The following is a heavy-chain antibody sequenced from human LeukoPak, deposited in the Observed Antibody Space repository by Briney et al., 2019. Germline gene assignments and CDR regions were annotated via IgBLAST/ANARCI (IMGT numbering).Heavy chain of an antibody. J-gene: IGHJ4*02. D-gene: IGHD3-3*01. CDR2: INPNNGGT. CDR1: GYAFTGYY. Sequence: GASVKVSCKTSGYAFTGYYIHWVRQAPGQGLEGMGRINPNNGGTNHAQKFQGRVTMTRDTSISTAYMELSRLRSDDTAMYYCARGQRITIFGVVYFDYWGQGTLVTVSS. V-gene: IGHV1-2*06. CDR3: ARGQRITIFGVVYFDY.